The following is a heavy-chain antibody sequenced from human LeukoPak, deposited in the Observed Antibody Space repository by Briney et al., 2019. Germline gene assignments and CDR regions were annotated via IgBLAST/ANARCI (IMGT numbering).Heavy chain of an antibody. Sequence: GESLKISCKGSGYSFTSYGISWVRQAPGQGLEWMGWISAYNGNTNYAQKLQGRVTMTTDTSTSTAYMELRSLRSDDTAVYYCARVVPYGDYPLVFTGSNMEGYDYWGQGTLVTVSS. V-gene: IGHV1-18*01. CDR2: ISAYNGNT. D-gene: IGHD4-17*01. J-gene: IGHJ4*02. CDR3: ARVVPYGDYPLVFTGSNMEGYDY. CDR1: GYSFTSYG.